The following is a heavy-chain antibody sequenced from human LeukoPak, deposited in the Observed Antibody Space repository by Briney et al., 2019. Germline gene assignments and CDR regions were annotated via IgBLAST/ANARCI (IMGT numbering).Heavy chain of an antibody. CDR3: ARDGSGLGKNWFDP. J-gene: IGHJ5*02. CDR2: IYYSGST. Sequence: SETLSLTCTVSVGSISSGGYYWNWIRQHPGTGLEFIGYIYYSGSTYYNPSLRSRVSLSVDTSRKQFSLRLTSVTAADTAVYYCARDGSGLGKNWFDPWGQGTLVTVSS. CDR1: VGSISSGGYY. V-gene: IGHV4-31*03. D-gene: IGHD3-10*01.